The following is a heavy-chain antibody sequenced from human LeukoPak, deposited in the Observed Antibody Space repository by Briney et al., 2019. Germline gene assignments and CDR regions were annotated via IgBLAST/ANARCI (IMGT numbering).Heavy chain of an antibody. CDR3: AREIRKGQWRVFALNY. CDR1: GYTFTGHY. Sequence: ASVKVSCTASGYTFTGHYMHWLRQAPAQGIEWMGWINPNNGGTNYAQKFQVRVAVTRDTSISTAYMELSRLRSDDTAVYYCAREIRKGQWRVFALNYWGQGTLVTVSS. CDR2: INPNNGGT. J-gene: IGHJ4*02. D-gene: IGHD6-19*01. V-gene: IGHV1-2*02.